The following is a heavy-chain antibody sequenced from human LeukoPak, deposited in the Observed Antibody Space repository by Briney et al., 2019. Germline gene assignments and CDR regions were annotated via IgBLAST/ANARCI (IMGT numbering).Heavy chain of an antibody. J-gene: IGHJ3*02. CDR3: TRVVLGDYENAFDI. V-gene: IGHV3-49*03. Sequence: GGSLRLSCTASGFTFGDYAMSWFRQAPGKGLEWVGFIRSKAYGGTTEYAASVKGRFTISRDDSKSIAYLQMNSLKTEDTAVYYCTRVVLGDYENAFDIWGQGTMVTVSS. D-gene: IGHD4-17*01. CDR1: GFTFGDYA. CDR2: IRSKAYGGTT.